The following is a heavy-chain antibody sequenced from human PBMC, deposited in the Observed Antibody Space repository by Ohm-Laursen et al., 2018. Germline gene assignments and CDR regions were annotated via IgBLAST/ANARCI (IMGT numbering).Heavy chain of an antibody. CDR2: ISSSGSST. CDR1: GFTFSDYY. D-gene: IGHD3-16*01. J-gene: IGHJ2*01. V-gene: IGHV3-11*04. Sequence: SLRLSCTASGFTFSDYYMSWIRQAPGKGLEWVSYISSSGSSTYYADSVKGRFTISRDNAKNSLYLQMNSLRAEDTAVYYCARFDYARVYWYFDLWGRGTLVTVSS. CDR3: ARFDYARVYWYFDL.